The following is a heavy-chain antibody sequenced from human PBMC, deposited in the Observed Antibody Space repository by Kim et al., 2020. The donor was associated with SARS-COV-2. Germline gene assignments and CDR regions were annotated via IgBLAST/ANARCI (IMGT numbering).Heavy chain of an antibody. J-gene: IGHJ4*02. V-gene: IGHV1-46*01. CDR1: GFTFTSYY. CDR3: ARAGTYYDILTGSYGDDHFDY. D-gene: IGHD3-9*01. Sequence: ASVKVSCKASGFTFTSYYMHWGRQAPGPRLEWIVIVNPSGGSTRYAQEFQGRVTMTRDMSTSTVYMELSSLRSEDTAVYYCARAGTYYDILTGSYGDDHFDYWGQGTLVTVSS. CDR2: VNPSGGST.